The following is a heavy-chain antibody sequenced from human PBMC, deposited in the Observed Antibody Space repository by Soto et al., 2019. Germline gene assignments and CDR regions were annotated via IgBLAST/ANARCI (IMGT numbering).Heavy chain of an antibody. CDR1: GLTFSDCY. J-gene: IGHJ6*02. Sequence: SLRLSCAASGLTFSDCYMNWIRQAPGKGLEWVSYISSSGSSINYAGSVKGRFTISRDNAKNSLYLQMNSLRAEDTAMYYCARVRFGEWGYAMDVWGQGTTVTVSS. CDR3: ARVRFGEWGYAMDV. V-gene: IGHV3-11*01. CDR2: ISSSGSSI. D-gene: IGHD3-10*01.